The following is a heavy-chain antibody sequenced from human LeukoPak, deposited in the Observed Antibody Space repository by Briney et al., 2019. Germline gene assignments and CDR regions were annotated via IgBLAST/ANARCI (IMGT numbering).Heavy chain of an antibody. D-gene: IGHD3-22*01. CDR3: ARSDYYDYRQIDF. CDR1: GDSLSTSSYY. Sequence: SETLSLTCTFSGDSLSTSSYYWGWIRQPPGKGLEWLGSIYYSGISHYNPSLKRRVTIYVDTSRNQFSLHLYSVTAADTAVFYCARSDYYDYRQIDFWGQGTLVTVSS. V-gene: IGHV4-39*01. CDR2: IYYSGIS. J-gene: IGHJ4*02.